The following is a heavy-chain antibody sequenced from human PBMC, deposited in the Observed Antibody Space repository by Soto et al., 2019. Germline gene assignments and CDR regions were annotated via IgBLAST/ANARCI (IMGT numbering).Heavy chain of an antibody. Sequence: SGPTLVNPTQTLTLTCTFSGFSLTAYGMCVSWIRQPPGKALEWLALIDWDDDKYYRTSLKTRLTVSKDTAKNQVVLTMTNVDPADTATYYCARSGGRYDRFYSEFWGQGTPVTVS. CDR3: ARSGGRYDRFYSEF. D-gene: IGHD1-26*01. V-gene: IGHV2-70*01. CDR2: IDWDDDK. J-gene: IGHJ4*02. CDR1: GFSLTAYGMC.